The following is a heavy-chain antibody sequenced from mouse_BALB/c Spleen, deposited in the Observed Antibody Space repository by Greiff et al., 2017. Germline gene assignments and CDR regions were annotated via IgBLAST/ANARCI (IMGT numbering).Heavy chain of an antibody. J-gene: IGHJ4*01. CDR2: ISDGGSYT. Sequence: DVMLVESGGGLVKPGGSLKLSCAASGFTFSDYYMYWVRQTPAKRLEWVATISDGGSYTYYPDSVKGRFTISRDNAKNNLYLQMSSLKSEDTAMYYCAREGSHYAMDYWGQGTSVTVSS. V-gene: IGHV5-4*02. CDR3: AREGSHYAMDY. CDR1: GFTFSDYY.